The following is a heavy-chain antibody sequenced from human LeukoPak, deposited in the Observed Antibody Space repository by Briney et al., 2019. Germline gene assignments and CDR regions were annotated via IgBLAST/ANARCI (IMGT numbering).Heavy chain of an antibody. V-gene: IGHV4-61*01. CDR1: GGSISSGSYY. CDR3: ARAAYNWNYVAFDI. D-gene: IGHD1-7*01. Sequence: SETLSLTCTVSGGSISSGSYYWSWIRQPPGKGLEWIGEINHSGSTNYNPSLKSRVTISVDTSKNQFSLKLSSVTAADTAVYYCARAAYNWNYVAFDIWGQGTMVTVSS. J-gene: IGHJ3*02. CDR2: INHSGST.